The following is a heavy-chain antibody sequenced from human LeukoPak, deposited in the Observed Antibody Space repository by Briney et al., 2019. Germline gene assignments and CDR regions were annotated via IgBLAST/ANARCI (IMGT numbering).Heavy chain of an antibody. V-gene: IGHV4-61*02. CDR3: ARDGSAAGYSSRGDYSYMDV. CDR2: IYTSGST. D-gene: IGHD6-13*01. CDR1: GGSISSGSYY. J-gene: IGHJ6*03. Sequence: SQTLSLTCTVSGGSISSGSYYWGWIRQPAGKGLEWIGRIYTSGSTNYNPSLKGRVTISVDTSKNQFSLKLSSVTAADTAVYYCARDGSAAGYSSRGDYSYMDVWGKGTTVTISS.